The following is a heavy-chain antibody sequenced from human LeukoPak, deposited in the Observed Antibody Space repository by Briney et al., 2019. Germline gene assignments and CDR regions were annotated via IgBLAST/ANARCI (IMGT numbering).Heavy chain of an antibody. J-gene: IGHJ2*01. CDR2: IIGSTSNI. D-gene: IGHD4-17*01. CDR1: GFTFTTYS. Sequence: GGSLRLSCAASGFTFTTYSMNWVRQAPGKGLEWVSYIIGSTSNIKYADSVMGRFTISRDNAKNSLYLQMNSLRDEDTAVYYCARVNYGDYGHYWYFDLWGRGTLVTVSS. CDR3: ARVNYGDYGHYWYFDL. V-gene: IGHV3-48*02.